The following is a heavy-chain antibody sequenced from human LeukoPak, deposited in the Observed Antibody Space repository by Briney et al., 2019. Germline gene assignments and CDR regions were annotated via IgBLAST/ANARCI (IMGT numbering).Heavy chain of an antibody. CDR2: INPNSGNT. D-gene: IGHD5-18*01. V-gene: IGHV1-8*01. Sequence: SVTVSCKASGYTFTSYDINWVRQATGQGLEWMGWINPNSGNTGYAQKFQGRVTMTRNTSISTAYMELSSLRSEDTAVYYCARGNTAMAPNFDYWGQGTLVTVSS. CDR3: ARGNTAMAPNFDY. J-gene: IGHJ4*02. CDR1: GYTFTSYD.